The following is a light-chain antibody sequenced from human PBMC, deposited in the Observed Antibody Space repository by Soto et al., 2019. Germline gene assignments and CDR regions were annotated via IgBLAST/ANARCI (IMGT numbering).Light chain of an antibody. J-gene: IGLJ2*01. CDR1: NIGSKS. CDR3: QVWDSSSDVV. CDR2: YDS. Sequence: SYELTQAPSVSVAPGKTARITGGGNNIGSKSVHWYQQKPGQAPVLVIYYDSDRPSGIPERFSGSNSWTTATLTISRVEAGDEADSYCQVWDSSSDVVFGGGTKLTVL. V-gene: IGLV3-21*04.